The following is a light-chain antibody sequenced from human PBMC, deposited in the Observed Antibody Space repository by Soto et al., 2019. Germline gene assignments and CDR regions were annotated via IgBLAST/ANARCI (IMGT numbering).Light chain of an antibody. CDR1: QSLVYSDGNTY. CDR3: TQCTFLPNT. J-gene: IGKJ1*01. V-gene: IGKV2-30*01. Sequence: DAAMSQSPLSLPVTLGQPASISCRSSQSLVYSDGNTYLNWFQQRPGQSPRRLIYKVSNRDSGVPDRFSGSGSGTDFTLKIICLEAEDVVLYCSTQCTFLPNTSAQGTKLDI. CDR2: KVS.